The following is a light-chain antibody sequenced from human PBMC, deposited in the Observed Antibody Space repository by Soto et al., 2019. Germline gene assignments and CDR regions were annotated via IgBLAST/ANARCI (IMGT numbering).Light chain of an antibody. CDR2: AAS. J-gene: IGKJ4*01. Sequence: DIQMTQSPSSLSASVGDRVTITCRASQSIDKYVNWYQQKPGKGPNLLIYAASNLRTGVPSRFSGSGSGTDFTLTISSLIPEDFATHFCQQSYSTPSLTFGGGTKVVIK. V-gene: IGKV1-39*01. CDR1: QSIDKY. CDR3: QQSYSTPSLT.